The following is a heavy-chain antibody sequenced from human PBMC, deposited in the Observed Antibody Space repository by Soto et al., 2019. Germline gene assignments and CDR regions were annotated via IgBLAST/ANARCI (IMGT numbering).Heavy chain of an antibody. CDR3: ARDQGLSDFWSGYYPSFDY. J-gene: IGHJ4*02. V-gene: IGHV1-18*01. CDR1: GYTFTSYG. D-gene: IGHD3-3*01. CDR2: ISAYNGNT. Sequence: QVQLVQSGAEVKKPGASVKVSCKASGYTFTSYGISWVRQAPGQGLEWMGWISAYNGNTNYAQKLKGRVTMTTDTSTSTAYMELRSLRSDDTAVYYCARDQGLSDFWSGYYPSFDYWGQGTLVTVSS.